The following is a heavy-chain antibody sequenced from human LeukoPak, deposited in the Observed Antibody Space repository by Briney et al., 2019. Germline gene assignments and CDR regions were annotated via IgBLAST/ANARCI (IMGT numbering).Heavy chain of an antibody. CDR2: IKQDGSEK. CDR3: AKDPNFYYCMDV. V-gene: IGHV3-7*03. CDR1: GFTFSRYW. J-gene: IGHJ6*03. Sequence: PGGSLRLSCAASGFTFSRYWMSWVRQAPGKGLEWVANIKQDGSEKDYVDSVKGRFTISRDNAKNSLYLQMNSLRAEDTAVYYCAKDPNFYYCMDVWGKGTTVTISS.